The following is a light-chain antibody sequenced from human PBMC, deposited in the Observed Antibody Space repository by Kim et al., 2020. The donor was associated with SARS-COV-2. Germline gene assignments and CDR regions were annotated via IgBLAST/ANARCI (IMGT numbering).Light chain of an antibody. Sequence: DIQMTQSPSSLSASVGDRVTITCRASQNISSHLNWYQQKPGKAPQLLIYAASSLQSGVPSRFSGSGSGTDFTLTITSLQPEDFATYYCQQSYSTPRTFGQGTKVDIK. CDR3: QQSYSTPRT. V-gene: IGKV1-39*01. CDR1: QNISSH. J-gene: IGKJ1*01. CDR2: AAS.